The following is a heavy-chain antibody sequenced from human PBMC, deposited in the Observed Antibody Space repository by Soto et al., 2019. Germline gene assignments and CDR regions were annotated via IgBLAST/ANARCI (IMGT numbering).Heavy chain of an antibody. CDR3: ARSGAYSGDDDY. Sequence: ENLPHTYTVSGGSISRYYWSWIRQPPGKGLEWIGYIYYSGSTNYNPSLKSRVTISVDTSKNQFSLKLSSVTAADTAVYDCARSGAYSGDDDYCGQGTRVSV. D-gene: IGHD5-12*01. V-gene: IGHV4-59*01. CDR1: GGSISRYY. J-gene: IGHJ4*02. CDR2: IYYSGST.